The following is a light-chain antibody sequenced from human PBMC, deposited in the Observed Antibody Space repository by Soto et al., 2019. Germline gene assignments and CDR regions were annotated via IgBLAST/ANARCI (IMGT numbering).Light chain of an antibody. CDR2: AAS. J-gene: IGKJ2*01. Sequence: DIQMNQSPSSLSASVGDRVTITCRASQTISTYLNWYQQNPGKAPKLLIYAASNLQSGVPSRFSGSGSGTDFTLTINSLQPEDFATYYCQHSFNIPYTFGQGTKLEIK. V-gene: IGKV1-39*01. CDR1: QTISTY. CDR3: QHSFNIPYT.